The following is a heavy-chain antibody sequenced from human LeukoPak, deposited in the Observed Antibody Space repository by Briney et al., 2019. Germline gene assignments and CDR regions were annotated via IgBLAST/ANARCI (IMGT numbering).Heavy chain of an antibody. CDR3: ARDGSSSWYAY. CDR2: ISPYNGNT. Sequence: GASVKVSCKASGYTFTSYGISWVRQAHGQGLEWMGWISPYNGNTNYAQKLQGRVTMTADTSTSTAYMDLRSLSSDDTAVYYCARDGSSSWYAYWGQGTLVTVSS. V-gene: IGHV1-18*01. J-gene: IGHJ4*02. D-gene: IGHD6-13*01. CDR1: GYTFTSYG.